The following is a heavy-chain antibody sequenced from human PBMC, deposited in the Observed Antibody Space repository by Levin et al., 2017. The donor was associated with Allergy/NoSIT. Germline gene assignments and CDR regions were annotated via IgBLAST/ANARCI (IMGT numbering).Heavy chain of an antibody. CDR1: GFSLNTSGVC. Sequence: SGPTLVKPTQTLTLTCTLSGFSLNTSGVCVSWIRQPPGKALEWLARIDWDDDKYYSTSLKTRLTISQDTSKHQAILTMTNMDPVDTTTYYCARHMTNGFDPRGQGTLVTVS. D-gene: IGHD2-8*01. J-gene: IGHJ5*02. CDR2: IDWDDDK. V-gene: IGHV2-70*11. CDR3: ARHMTNGFDP.